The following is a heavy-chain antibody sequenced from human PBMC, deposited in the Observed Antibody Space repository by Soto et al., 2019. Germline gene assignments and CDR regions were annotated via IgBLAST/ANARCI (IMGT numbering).Heavy chain of an antibody. CDR2: ISAYNGNT. CDR1: GYTFTSYG. J-gene: IGHJ6*02. Sequence: GASVKVSCKASGYTFTSYGISWVRQAPGQGLEWMGWISAYNGNTNYAQKLQGRVTMTTDTSTSTAYMELRSLRSDDTAVYYCAREGITGTTSGYYYGMDVWGQGTTVTVSS. CDR3: AREGITGTTSGYYYGMDV. D-gene: IGHD1-7*01. V-gene: IGHV1-18*01.